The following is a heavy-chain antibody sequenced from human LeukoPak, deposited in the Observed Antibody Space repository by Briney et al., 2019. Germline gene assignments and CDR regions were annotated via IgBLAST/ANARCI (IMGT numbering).Heavy chain of an antibody. Sequence: GASVKVSCKASVGTFSSYVISWVRQAPGQELEWMGGIIPIFGTANYAQKFQGRVTITAGESTSTAYMELSSLRSEDTAVYYCARARTDPLGYYGMDVWGQGTTVTVSS. V-gene: IGHV1-69*13. J-gene: IGHJ6*02. D-gene: IGHD2-8*02. CDR3: ARARTDPLGYYGMDV. CDR2: IIPIFGTA. CDR1: VGTFSSYV.